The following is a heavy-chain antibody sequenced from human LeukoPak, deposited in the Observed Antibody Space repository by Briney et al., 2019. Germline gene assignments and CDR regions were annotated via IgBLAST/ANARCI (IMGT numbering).Heavy chain of an antibody. CDR2: IHYSGRT. D-gene: IGHD6-25*01. J-gene: IGHJ4*02. Sequence: SETLSLTCTVSGGSIRNYYWSWIRQPPGKGLEWIGYIHYSGRTIHNPSLKSRLTISVDTSKNQFSLRLSSVTAADTAVYYCAREGGFYRPLDYSGQGTLVTVSS. CDR1: GGSIRNYY. CDR3: AREGGFYRPLDY. V-gene: IGHV4-59*12.